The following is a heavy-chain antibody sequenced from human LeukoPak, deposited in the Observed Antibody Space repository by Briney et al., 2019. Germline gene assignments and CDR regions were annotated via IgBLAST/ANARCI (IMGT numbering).Heavy chain of an antibody. D-gene: IGHD3-22*01. CDR2: INHSGST. CDR1: GGSFSGYY. Sequence: SETLSLTCAVYGGSFSGYYWSWIRQPPGKGLEWIGEINHSGSTNYNPSLKSRVTISVDTSKNQFSLKLSSVTAADTAVYYCARRHYYDSSGYYTSARPGYYSDYWGQGTLVTVSS. V-gene: IGHV4-34*01. CDR3: ARRHYYDSSGYYTSARPGYYSDY. J-gene: IGHJ4*02.